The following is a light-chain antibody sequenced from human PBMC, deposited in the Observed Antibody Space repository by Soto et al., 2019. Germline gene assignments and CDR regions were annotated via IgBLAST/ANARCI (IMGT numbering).Light chain of an antibody. CDR2: WAS. Sequence: DIVMTQSPDSLAVSLGERATINCKCSQSVFDSSNNKNYLAWYQQKPGQPPRLLISWASTRESGVPDRFSGSGSGTDFTLTISSLQAEDVAVYYCQHYFSIPYTFGQGTKLEIK. CDR3: QHYFSIPYT. CDR1: QSVFDSSNNKNY. V-gene: IGKV4-1*01. J-gene: IGKJ2*01.